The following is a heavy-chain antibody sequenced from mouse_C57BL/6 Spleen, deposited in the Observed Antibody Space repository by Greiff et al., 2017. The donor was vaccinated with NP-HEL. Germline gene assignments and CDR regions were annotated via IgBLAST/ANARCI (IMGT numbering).Heavy chain of an antibody. D-gene: IGHD4-1*01. CDR2: ISYDGSN. Sequence: EVQVVESGPGLVKPSQSLSLTCSVTGYSITSGYYWNWIRQFPGNKLEWMGYISYDGSNNYNPSLKNRISITRDTSKNQFFLKLNSVTTEDTATYYCARDGSNWSWFAYWGQGTLVTVSA. CDR1: GYSITSGYY. CDR3: ARDGSNWSWFAY. J-gene: IGHJ3*01. V-gene: IGHV3-6*01.